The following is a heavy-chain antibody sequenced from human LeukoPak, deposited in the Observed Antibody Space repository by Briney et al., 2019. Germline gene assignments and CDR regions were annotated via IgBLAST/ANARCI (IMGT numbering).Heavy chain of an antibody. V-gene: IGHV3-74*01. Sequence: GGSLRLSCAASGFTFSSYEMNWVRQAPGKGLVWVSRINSDGSSTSYADSVKGRFTISRDNAKNTLYLQMNSLRAEDTAVYYCARERFEGRILYNWFDPWGQGTLVTVSS. CDR3: ARERFEGRILYNWFDP. CDR1: GFTFSSYE. J-gene: IGHJ5*02. CDR2: INSDGSST. D-gene: IGHD2-15*01.